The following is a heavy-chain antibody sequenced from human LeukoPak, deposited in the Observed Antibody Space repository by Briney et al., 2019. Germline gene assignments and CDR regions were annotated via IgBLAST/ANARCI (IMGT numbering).Heavy chain of an antibody. CDR3: ARHRTHDGSGSYYNVGYFDY. Sequence: SETLSLTCTVSGGSISYSSYYWGWIRQPPGKGLEWIGEINHSGSTNYNPSLKSRVTISVDTSKNQFSLKLSSVTAADTAVYYCARHRTHDGSGSYYNVGYFDYWGQGTLVTVSS. V-gene: IGHV4-39*01. CDR2: INHSGST. CDR1: GGSISYSSYY. J-gene: IGHJ4*02. D-gene: IGHD3-10*01.